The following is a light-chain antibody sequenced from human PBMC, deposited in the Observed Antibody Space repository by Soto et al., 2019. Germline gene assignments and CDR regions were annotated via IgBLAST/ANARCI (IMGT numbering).Light chain of an antibody. CDR2: GAS. J-gene: IGKJ1*01. Sequence: IVMTQSPATLSVSPGERATLSCRASQSVSSNLAWYQQKPGQAPRLLIYGASSRATGIPARFSGSGSGTESTLIITSLQPEDFAVYHCQQYNSWWTFGQGTKVEIK. V-gene: IGKV3-15*01. CDR3: QQYNSWWT. CDR1: QSVSSN.